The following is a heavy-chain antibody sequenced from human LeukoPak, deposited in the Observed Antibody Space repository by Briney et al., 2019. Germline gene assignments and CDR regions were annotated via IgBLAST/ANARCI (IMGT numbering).Heavy chain of an antibody. CDR3: ARNKKGDRYTYGHDY. D-gene: IGHD5-18*01. Sequence: PGGSLRLSCAASGFTFSSYSMNWVRQAPGKGLEWVSSISSSSSYIYYADSVKGRFTISRDNAKNSLYLQMNSPRAEDTAVYYCARNKKGDRYTYGHDYWGQGTLVTVSS. CDR1: GFTFSSYS. V-gene: IGHV3-21*01. J-gene: IGHJ4*02. CDR2: ISSSSSYI.